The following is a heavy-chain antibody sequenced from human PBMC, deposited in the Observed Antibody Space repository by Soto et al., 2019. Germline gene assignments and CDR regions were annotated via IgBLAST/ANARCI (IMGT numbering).Heavy chain of an antibody. Sequence: SGTLSLTCTVSGGSISSSSYYWGWIRQPPGKGLEWIGSIYYSGSTYYNPSLKSRVTISVDTSKNEFSLKLRSVTAADTAVYYCARQPTTGDTDLWFDPWGQGTLVTVSS. D-gene: IGHD2-21*01. CDR1: GGSISSSSYY. CDR3: ARQPTTGDTDLWFDP. CDR2: IYYSGST. J-gene: IGHJ5*02. V-gene: IGHV4-39*01.